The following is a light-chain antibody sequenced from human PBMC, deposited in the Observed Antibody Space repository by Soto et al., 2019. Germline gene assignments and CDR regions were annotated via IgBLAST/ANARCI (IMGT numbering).Light chain of an antibody. CDR3: QQYNSYPWT. CDR2: DAF. Sequence: DIQMTQSPSTLSASVGVRVTITCRASQSISSWLAWYQQKPGKAATLLIYDAFRLESGVPSRFSGSGSGTEFPLTSSSLQPDDFAAYYCQQYNSYPWTFGHGTKVEIK. V-gene: IGKV1-5*01. CDR1: QSISSW. J-gene: IGKJ1*01.